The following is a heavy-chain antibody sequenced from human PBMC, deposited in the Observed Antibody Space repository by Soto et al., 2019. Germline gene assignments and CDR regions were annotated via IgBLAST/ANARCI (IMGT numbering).Heavy chain of an antibody. Sequence: EVQLLESGGGLVQPGWSLRLSCAASGVTFSSYAMSWVRQAPGKGLEWVSAISGSGGSTYYADYVKGRFTISRDNSKNTLYLQMNSLRAEDTAVYYCAKDHDCSSTSCYYYYSGMDVWGQGTPVTVSS. CDR1: GVTFSSYA. V-gene: IGHV3-23*01. D-gene: IGHD2-2*01. CDR2: ISGSGGST. J-gene: IGHJ6*02. CDR3: AKDHDCSSTSCYYYYSGMDV.